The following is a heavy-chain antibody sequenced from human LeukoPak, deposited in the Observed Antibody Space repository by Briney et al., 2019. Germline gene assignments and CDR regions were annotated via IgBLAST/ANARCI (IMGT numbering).Heavy chain of an antibody. D-gene: IGHD3-10*01. Sequence: SGPTLVNPTQTLTLTCTFSGFSLSTNEVGVGWIRQPPGKALEWLALIYWNEKKLYSPSLKNRLTITKDTSKNQVVLTMTNMDPMDSATYYCAHRKYYYGPENMDVWGKGTSVTVSS. CDR1: GFSLSTNEVG. J-gene: IGHJ6*03. V-gene: IGHV2-5*01. CDR3: AHRKYYYGPENMDV. CDR2: IYWNEKK.